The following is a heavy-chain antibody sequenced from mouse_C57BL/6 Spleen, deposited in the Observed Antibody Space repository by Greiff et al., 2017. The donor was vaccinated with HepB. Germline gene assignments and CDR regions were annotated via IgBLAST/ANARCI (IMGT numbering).Heavy chain of an antibody. V-gene: IGHV2-2*01. CDR2: IWSGGST. D-gene: IGHD1-1*01. Sequence: VQLQQSGPGLVQPSQSLSITCTVSDFSLTSYGVHWVRQSPGKGLEWLGVIWSGGSTDYNAAFISRLSISKDNSKSQVFFKMNSLQADDTAIYYYAREYYGSDAMDYWGQGTSVTVSS. CDR1: DFSLTSYG. J-gene: IGHJ4*01. CDR3: AREYYGSDAMDY.